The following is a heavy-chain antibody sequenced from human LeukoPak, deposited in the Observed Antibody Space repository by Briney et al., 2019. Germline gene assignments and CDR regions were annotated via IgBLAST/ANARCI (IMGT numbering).Heavy chain of an antibody. D-gene: IGHD3-22*01. CDR3: AKATRPYYYDSSGYYDAFDI. CDR1: GFTFDDYA. V-gene: IGHV3-9*01. J-gene: IGHJ3*02. CDR2: ISWNSGSI. Sequence: RSLRLSCAASGFTFDDYAMHWVRQAPGKGLEWVSGISWNSGSIGYADSVKGRFTISRDNPKNSLCLQMNSLRAEDTALYYCAKATRPYYYDSSGYYDAFDIWGQGTMVTVSS.